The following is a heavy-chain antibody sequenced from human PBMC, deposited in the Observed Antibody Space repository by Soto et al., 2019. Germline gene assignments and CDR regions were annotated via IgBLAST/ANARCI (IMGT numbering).Heavy chain of an antibody. D-gene: IGHD3-10*01. CDR2: VSGRGGST. J-gene: IGHJ4*02. Sequence: VHLLESGGGLVQPGGSLRLACTASGFTFNHYAMSWVRQAPGKGLEWVSAVSGRGGSTKYADSVKGRFIISRDNSNSTLYLQMDSLTPADTAIYYCALTEVSGTHYPTTFDFWGQGTQVTVSS. CDR3: ALTEVSGTHYPTTFDF. V-gene: IGHV3-23*01. CDR1: GFTFNHYA.